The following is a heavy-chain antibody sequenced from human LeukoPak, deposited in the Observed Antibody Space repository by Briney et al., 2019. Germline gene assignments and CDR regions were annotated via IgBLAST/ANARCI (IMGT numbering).Heavy chain of an antibody. V-gene: IGHV1-69*06. CDR3: ARLISTGYYSRSI. CDR1: GGTFSSYA. D-gene: IGHD3-9*01. CDR2: IIPIFGTA. J-gene: IGHJ3*02. Sequence: SVKVSCKASGGTFSSYAISWVRQAPGQGLEWMGGIIPIFGTANYAQKFQGRVTITADKSTSTAYMELSSLRSEDTAVYYCARLISTGYYSRSIWGQGTMVTVSS.